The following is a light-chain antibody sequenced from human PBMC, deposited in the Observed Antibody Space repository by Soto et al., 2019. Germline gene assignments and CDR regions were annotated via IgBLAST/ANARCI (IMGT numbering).Light chain of an antibody. CDR2: YAS. Sequence: EIVLTQSPATLSLSPGERATLSCRASQSVSSYLAWYQQKPGQAPRLLIYYASNRATGIPARFSGSGSGTAFTLTISSLEPEDVAVYYCQQRSNWPPYTFGQGTKLEIK. V-gene: IGKV3-11*01. CDR1: QSVSSY. J-gene: IGKJ2*01. CDR3: QQRSNWPPYT.